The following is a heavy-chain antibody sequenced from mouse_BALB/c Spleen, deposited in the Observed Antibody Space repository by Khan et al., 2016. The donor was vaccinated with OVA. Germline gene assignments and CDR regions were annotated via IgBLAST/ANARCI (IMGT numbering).Heavy chain of an antibody. V-gene: IGHV5-4*02. CDR3: ARAGYGGFAY. Sequence: EVELVESGGDLVKPGGSLKLSCAASGFTFSDYYMYWVRQTPEKRLEWVATISDGGSSTYYPDSVKGRFTISRDNAEHNLYLQLSSLKSEDTAIYYCARAGYGGFAYWGQGTLVTVSA. CDR2: ISDGGSST. D-gene: IGHD1-1*02. J-gene: IGHJ3*01. CDR1: GFTFSDYY.